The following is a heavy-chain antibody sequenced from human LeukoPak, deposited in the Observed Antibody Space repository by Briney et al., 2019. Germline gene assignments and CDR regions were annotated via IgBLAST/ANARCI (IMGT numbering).Heavy chain of an antibody. D-gene: IGHD3-9*01. CDR2: IYYTGIT. CDR3: AREGRGGDWLLD. Sequence: SQTLSLTCTVSGGSISSGAFYNNWIRQRPGKGLEWIGYIYYTGITSYTPSLKSRATMSVDTSMSQVSLKLSSLTAADTAVYYCAREGRGGDWLLDWGQGTLVTVSS. V-gene: IGHV4-31*03. J-gene: IGHJ4*02. CDR1: GGSISSGAFY.